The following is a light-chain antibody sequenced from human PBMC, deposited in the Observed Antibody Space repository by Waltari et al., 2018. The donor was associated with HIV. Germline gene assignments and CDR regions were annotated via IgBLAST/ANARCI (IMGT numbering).Light chain of an antibody. Sequence: QSVLTPPPSASGTPGQRVTIPCSGSSSTLGSYYVSWYQQLPGTAPKLLIYSNNQRPSGVPDRFSGSKSGTSASLAISGLRSEDEADYYCAAWTDSLSGVVFGGGTKLSVL. J-gene: IGLJ2*01. V-gene: IGLV1-47*01. CDR2: SNN. CDR1: SSTLGSYY. CDR3: AAWTDSLSGVV.